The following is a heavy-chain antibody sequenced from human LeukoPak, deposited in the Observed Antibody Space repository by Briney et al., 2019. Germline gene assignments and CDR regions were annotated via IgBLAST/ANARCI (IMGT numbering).Heavy chain of an antibody. D-gene: IGHD6-13*01. V-gene: IGHV3-30*18. CDR1: GFTFDDFA. Sequence: GRSLRLSCAASGFTFDDFAMHWVRQAPGKGLEWVAVISYDGSNKYYADSVKGRFTISRDNSKNTLYLQMNSLRAEDTAVYYCAKDQEQLVLGFFFDYWGQGTLVTVSS. CDR2: ISYDGSNK. CDR3: AKDQEQLVLGFFFDY. J-gene: IGHJ4*02.